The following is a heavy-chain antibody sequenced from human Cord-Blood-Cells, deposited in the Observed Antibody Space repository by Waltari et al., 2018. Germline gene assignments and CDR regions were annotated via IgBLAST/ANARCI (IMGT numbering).Heavy chain of an antibody. J-gene: IGHJ4*02. CDR2: IYYSGST. CDR3: ARPTTGDDFKFDY. V-gene: IGHV4-39*01. CDR1: AGSISSSSYY. D-gene: IGHD7-27*01. Sequence: QLQLQESGPGLVKPSATLSLTCTVPAGSISSSSYYWGWFRQPPGKGLEWIGSIYYSGSTYYNPSLKSRVTISVDTSKNQFSLKLSSVTAADTAVYYCARPTTGDDFKFDYWGQGTLVTVSS.